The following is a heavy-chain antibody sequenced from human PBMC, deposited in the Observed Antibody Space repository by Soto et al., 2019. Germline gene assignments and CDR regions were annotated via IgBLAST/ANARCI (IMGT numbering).Heavy chain of an antibody. V-gene: IGHV4-34*01. CDR3: ARDKITGLFDY. D-gene: IGHD2-8*02. J-gene: IGHJ4*02. CDR1: GGSFSGYY. Sequence: SETLSLTCTVYGGSFSGYYWTWIRQPPGTGLEWIGEINHSGSTNYNPSLKSRVTISVDTSKNQFSLKLTSVTAADTAVYYCARDKITGLFDYWGQGTLVTAPQ. CDR2: INHSGST.